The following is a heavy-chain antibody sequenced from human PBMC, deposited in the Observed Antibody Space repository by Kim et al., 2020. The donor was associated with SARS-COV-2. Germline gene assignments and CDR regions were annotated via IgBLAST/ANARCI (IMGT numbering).Heavy chain of an antibody. CDR3: ARIRGYSSGWYPGAGGRKFDY. J-gene: IGHJ4*02. Sequence: SETLSLTCAVYGGSFSGYYWSWIRQPPGKGLEWIGEINHSGSTNYNPSLKSRVTISVDTSKNQFSLKLSSVTAADTAVYYCARIRGYSSGWYPGAGGRKFDYWGQGTLVTVSS. CDR2: INHSGST. CDR1: GGSFSGYY. V-gene: IGHV4-34*01. D-gene: IGHD6-19*01.